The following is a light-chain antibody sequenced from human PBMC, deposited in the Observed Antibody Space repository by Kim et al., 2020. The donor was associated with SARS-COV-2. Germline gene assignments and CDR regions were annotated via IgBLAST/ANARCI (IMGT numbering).Light chain of an antibody. CDR2: SNI. Sequence: QSVLTQPPSASGTPGQTVTISCSGSSSNIGSNTVNWYQQLPGTAPTHLIYSNIQRPSGVADRCSGSTTGASASLAIIALQSEDEADYYCAAWHDSLNTSVFGGGTQLTVL. J-gene: IGLJ2*01. CDR1: SSNIGSNT. V-gene: IGLV1-44*01. CDR3: AAWHDSLNTSV.